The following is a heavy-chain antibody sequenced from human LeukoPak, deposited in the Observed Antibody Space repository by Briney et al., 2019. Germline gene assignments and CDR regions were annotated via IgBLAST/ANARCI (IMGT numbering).Heavy chain of an antibody. J-gene: IGHJ3*02. CDR2: INHSGST. V-gene: IGHV4-34*01. CDR3: ARGSTGPQDAFDI. Sequence: SETLSLTCAVYGGSFSGYYWSWIRQPPGKGLEWIGEINHSGSTNYNPSLKSRVTISVDTSKNQFSLKRSSVTAADTAVYDCARGSTGPQDAFDIRGQGTMVTVSS. CDR1: GGSFSGYY.